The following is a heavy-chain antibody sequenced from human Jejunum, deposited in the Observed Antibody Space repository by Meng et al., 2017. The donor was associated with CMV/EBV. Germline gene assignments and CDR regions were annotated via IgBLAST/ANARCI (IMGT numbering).Heavy chain of an antibody. CDR1: AYTFAGYY. V-gene: IGHV1-2*06. J-gene: IGHJ2*01. CDR3: AREGLVGDLRYFDL. D-gene: IGHD3-16*01. CDR2: INPNSGGA. Sequence: QVQLVQSGAEVTKPGASVKVSCTASAYTFAGYYMHWVRQAPGQGLEWMGRINPNSGGANYAQKFQGRVTMTRDTSISTAYMELSRLRSDDTAVYYCAREGLVGDLRYFDLSGRGTLVTVSS.